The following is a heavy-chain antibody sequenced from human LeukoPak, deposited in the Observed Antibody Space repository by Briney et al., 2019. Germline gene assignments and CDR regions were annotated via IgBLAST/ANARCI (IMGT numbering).Heavy chain of an antibody. Sequence: GGSLRLSCAASGFTVSSNYMSWVRQAPGKGLEWVSVIYSGGSTYYADSVKGRFTISRDNSKNTLYLQMNSLRAEDTAVYYCASAKSGYYGVDYFDYWGQGTLVTVSS. CDR3: ASAKSGYYGVDYFDY. D-gene: IGHD3-10*01. CDR1: GFTVSSNY. J-gene: IGHJ4*02. CDR2: IYSGGST. V-gene: IGHV3-53*01.